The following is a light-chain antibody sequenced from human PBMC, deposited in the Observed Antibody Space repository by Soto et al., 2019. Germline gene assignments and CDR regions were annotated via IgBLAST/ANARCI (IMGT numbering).Light chain of an antibody. V-gene: IGKV3-20*01. J-gene: IGKJ2*01. Sequence: EIVLTQSPGTLSLSPGERATLSCRASQSVSSSYLAWYQQKPGQAPRLLIYGASSRATGIPDRFSGSGSGTELTLTISRLEPEDFAVYYCQQYVSSLGMYTFGQGTKLEIK. CDR1: QSVSSSY. CDR2: GAS. CDR3: QQYVSSLGMYT.